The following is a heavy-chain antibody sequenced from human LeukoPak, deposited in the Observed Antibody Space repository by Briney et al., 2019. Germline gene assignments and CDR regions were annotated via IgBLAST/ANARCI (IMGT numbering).Heavy chain of an antibody. CDR2: IHSGGSDI. V-gene: IGHV3-21*06. D-gene: IGHD3-9*01. CDR1: GFTFSSYK. J-gene: IGHJ4*02. Sequence: GGSLRLSCVASGFTFSSYKMNWVRQAPGRGLEWVSSIHSGGSDIYYADSVKGRFTVSRDNAKNSLFLQMNSLRAEDTALYYCARGHYDILTGNYKWTLDYWGQGTLVTVSS. CDR3: ARGHYDILTGNYKWTLDY.